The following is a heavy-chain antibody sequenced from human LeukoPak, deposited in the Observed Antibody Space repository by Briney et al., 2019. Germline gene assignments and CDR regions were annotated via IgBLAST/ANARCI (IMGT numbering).Heavy chain of an antibody. D-gene: IGHD3/OR15-3a*01. J-gene: IGHJ6*02. CDR2: ISYDGGNK. CDR1: GFSFSSYA. Sequence: GSLRLSCAASGFSFSSYAMHWVRQAPGKGLEWVAVISYDGGNKYYADSVKGRFTISRDNSKNTLYLQMNSLRAEDTAVYYCARVGTIFGRVSYADVWGQGTTVTVSS. CDR3: ARVGTIFGRVSYADV. V-gene: IGHV3-30-3*01.